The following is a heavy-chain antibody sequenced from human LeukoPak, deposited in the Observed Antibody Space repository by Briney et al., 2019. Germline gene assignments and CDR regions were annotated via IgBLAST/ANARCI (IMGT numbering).Heavy chain of an antibody. V-gene: IGHV4-59*01. CDR1: GGSISGYY. D-gene: IGHD3-22*01. Sequence: TSETLSLTCTVSGGSISGYYWSWIRQSPGRGLEWMGYIHYSGSTDYNPSLKSRVTMSVDTSKNQCSLKPSSVTAADAAVYYCVREGYDSSGYFLDYWGQGTLVTVSS. J-gene: IGHJ4*02. CDR3: VREGYDSSGYFLDY. CDR2: IHYSGST.